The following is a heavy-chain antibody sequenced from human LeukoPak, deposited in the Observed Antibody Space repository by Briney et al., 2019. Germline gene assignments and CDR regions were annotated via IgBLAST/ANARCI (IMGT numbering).Heavy chain of an antibody. D-gene: IGHD1-26*01. J-gene: IGHJ4*02. Sequence: PGGSLRLSCAASGFTFSSYGMHWVRQAPGKGLEWVAVIWYDGSNKYYADSVKGRFTISRDNSKNTLYLQMNSLRAEDTAVYYCARGLREPLHKPVYYFDYWGQGTLVTVSS. CDR2: IWYDGSNK. V-gene: IGHV3-33*01. CDR3: ARGLREPLHKPVYYFDY. CDR1: GFTFSSYG.